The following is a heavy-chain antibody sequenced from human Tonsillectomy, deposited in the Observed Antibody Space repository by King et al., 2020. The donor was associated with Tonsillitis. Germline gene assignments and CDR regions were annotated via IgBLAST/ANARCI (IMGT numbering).Heavy chain of an antibody. V-gene: IGHV3-23*04. D-gene: IGHD3-16*01. Sequence: VQLVESGGGLVQPGGSLRLSCAASGFTFSSYAMSWVRQAPGKGLEWVSGISGSGGSTYYADSVKGRFTISRDNSKNTLYLQMNSLRAEDTAVYYCSKAGVDGLGAWHYYYGMDVWGQGTTATVSS. J-gene: IGHJ6*02. CDR2: ISGSGGST. CDR3: SKAGVDGLGAWHYYYGMDV. CDR1: GFTFSSYA.